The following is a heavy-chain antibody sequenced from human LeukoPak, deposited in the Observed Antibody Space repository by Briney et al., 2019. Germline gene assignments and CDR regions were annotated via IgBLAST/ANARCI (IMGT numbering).Heavy chain of an antibody. J-gene: IGHJ4*02. CDR3: AKGDGEFEY. Sequence: GASLKISCEASGYKFTSYWIGWMRQMPGKGLEWMGVIYPSDSDTRYNLSFEGQVTISADKSINTAYLQWSSLRPSDTAVYYCAKGDGEFEYWGQGTLVTVSS. CDR2: IYPSDSDT. V-gene: IGHV5-51*01. D-gene: IGHD3-10*01. CDR1: GYKFTSYW.